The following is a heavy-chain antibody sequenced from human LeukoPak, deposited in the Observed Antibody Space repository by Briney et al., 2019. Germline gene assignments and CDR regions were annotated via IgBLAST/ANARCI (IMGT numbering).Heavy chain of an antibody. Sequence: GGSLRLSCAASGFTFSNYWMNWARQTPEKGLEWVSAISGSGDGTYYADSVKGRFTISRDNSKNTVYLQMNALRAEDTALYYCAKWPEGAMNYFDYWGQGILVTVSS. V-gene: IGHV3-23*01. CDR1: GFTFSNYW. J-gene: IGHJ4*02. D-gene: IGHD3-16*01. CDR2: ISGSGDGT. CDR3: AKWPEGAMNYFDY.